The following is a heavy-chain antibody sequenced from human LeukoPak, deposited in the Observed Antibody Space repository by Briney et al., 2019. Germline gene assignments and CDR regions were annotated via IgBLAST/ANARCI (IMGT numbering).Heavy chain of an antibody. V-gene: IGHV3-23*01. J-gene: IGHJ5*02. CDR3: AREQWLADR. CDR2: ISGGGSGT. CDR1: GFTFSSYA. Sequence: AGGSLRLSCAPSGFTFSSYAMSWVRQAPGKGLEWVAVISGGGSGTYYADSVKGRFTISRDNAKNSLYLQMNSLRAEDTAVYYCAREQWLADRWGQGTLVTVSS. D-gene: IGHD6-19*01.